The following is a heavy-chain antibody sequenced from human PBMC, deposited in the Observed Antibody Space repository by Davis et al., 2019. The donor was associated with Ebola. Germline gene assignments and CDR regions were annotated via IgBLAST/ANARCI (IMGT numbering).Heavy chain of an antibody. CDR1: GFTFSDYY. J-gene: IGHJ4*02. D-gene: IGHD3-22*01. CDR3: ARVRYYYDSSGYYDY. V-gene: IGHV3-21*04. Sequence: GESLKISCAASGFTFSDYYMSWVRQAPGKGLEWVSSISSSSSYIYYADSVKGRFTISRDNAKNSLYLQMNSLRAEDTAVYYCARVRYYYDSSGYYDYWGQGTLVTVSS. CDR2: ISSSSSYI.